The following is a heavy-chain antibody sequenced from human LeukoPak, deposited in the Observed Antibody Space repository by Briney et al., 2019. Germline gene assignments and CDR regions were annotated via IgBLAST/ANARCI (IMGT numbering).Heavy chain of an antibody. CDR3: AKAFSSSWFSGLGS. CDR2: ISWDGDST. J-gene: IGHJ4*02. Sequence: GGTLRLSCAASGFTFDDYALHWVRQAPGKGLEWVSLISWDGDSTYYADSVKGRFTVSRDTRKDSLYLQMNSLRPDDTALYYCAKAFSSSWFSGLGSWGQGTLVTVSS. D-gene: IGHD6-13*01. V-gene: IGHV3-43D*03. CDR1: GFTFDDYA.